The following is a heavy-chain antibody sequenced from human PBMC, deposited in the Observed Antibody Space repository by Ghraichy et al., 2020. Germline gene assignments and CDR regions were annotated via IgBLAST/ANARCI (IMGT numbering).Heavy chain of an antibody. CDR1: GGTFSSYA. Sequence: SVKVSCKASGGTFSSYAISWVRQAPGQGLEWMGGIIPIFGTANYAQKFQGRVTITADESTSTAYMELSSLRSEDTAVYYCARDRGNNWNYREMSYWGQGTLVTVSS. V-gene: IGHV1-69*13. D-gene: IGHD1-7*01. CDR3: ARDRGNNWNYREMSY. J-gene: IGHJ4*02. CDR2: IIPIFGTA.